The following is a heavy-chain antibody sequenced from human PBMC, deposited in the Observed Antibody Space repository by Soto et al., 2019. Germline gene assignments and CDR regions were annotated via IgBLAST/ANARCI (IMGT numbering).Heavy chain of an antibody. CDR1: GFTFSSYS. CDR2: ISSSSSYI. D-gene: IGHD6-13*01. Sequence: EVQLVESGGGLVKPGGSLRLSCAASGFTFSSYSMNWVRQAPGKGLEWVSSISSSSSYIYYADSVKGRFTISRDNAKNSLYLQMNSLRAEDTAVYYCARDLPGRLKNLYSIAAAGALFDYWGQGTLVTVSS. J-gene: IGHJ4*02. V-gene: IGHV3-21*01. CDR3: ARDLPGRLKNLYSIAAAGALFDY.